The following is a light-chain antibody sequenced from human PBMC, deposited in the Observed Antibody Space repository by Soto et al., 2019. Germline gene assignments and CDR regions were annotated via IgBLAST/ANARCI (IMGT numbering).Light chain of an antibody. V-gene: IGKV3-20*01. Sequence: EIVLTQSPGTLSLSPGERATLSCRASQSVSSSYLAWYQQKPGQAPRLLIYGASSRATGIPDRFSGSGSGTDLTLTISRLEPEDFAVDYCQQYGSSPSWTFGQGTKVEIK. CDR2: GAS. J-gene: IGKJ1*01. CDR1: QSVSSSY. CDR3: QQYGSSPSWT.